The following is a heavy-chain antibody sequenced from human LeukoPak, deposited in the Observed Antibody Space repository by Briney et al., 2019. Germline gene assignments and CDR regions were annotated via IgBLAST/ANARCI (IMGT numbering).Heavy chain of an antibody. J-gene: IGHJ4*02. CDR2: MNSNTGNT. CDR1: GYTFINYD. D-gene: IGHD1-1*01. Sequence: ASVKVSCKASGYTFINYDIMWVRQATGQGLEWMGWMNSNTGNTGYAQRFQGRVTMTRDTSRSTAYMELSSLGSEDTAVYYCTRGRGGTIGRGYMDYWGQGTLVTVSS. CDR3: TRGRGGTIGRGYMDY. V-gene: IGHV1-8*01.